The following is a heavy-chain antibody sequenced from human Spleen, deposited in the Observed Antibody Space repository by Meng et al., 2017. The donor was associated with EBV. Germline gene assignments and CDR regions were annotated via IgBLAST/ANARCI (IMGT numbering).Heavy chain of an antibody. CDR3: ARDTEAPGTWFDY. J-gene: IGHJ4*02. V-gene: IGHV4-34*01. CDR2: IHYGGST. D-gene: IGHD6-13*01. CDR1: GGSFSGYY. Sequence: QVQLQQWGAGLLKPSETLSLTCGIHGGSFSGYYWSWLRQPPGKGLEWIGEIHYGGSTKYNPSLESRATISGDTSKNQFSLILTSVTAADTAVYYCARDTEAPGTWFDYWGQGALVTVSS.